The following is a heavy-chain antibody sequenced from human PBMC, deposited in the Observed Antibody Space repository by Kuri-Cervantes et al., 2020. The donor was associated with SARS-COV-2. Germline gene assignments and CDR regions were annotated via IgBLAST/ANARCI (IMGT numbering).Heavy chain of an antibody. D-gene: IGHD3-3*01. J-gene: IGHJ4*02. V-gene: IGHV3-49*04. CDR3: TRHDFWSGYYFDY. CDR2: IRSKAYGGTT. Sequence: GGSLRLSCTASGFTFGDYAMSWVRQAPGKGLEWVGFIRSKAYGGTTEYAASVKGRFTISRDDSKSIAYLQMNSLKTEDTAVYHCTRHDFWSGYYFDYWGQGTLVTVSS. CDR1: GFTFGDYA.